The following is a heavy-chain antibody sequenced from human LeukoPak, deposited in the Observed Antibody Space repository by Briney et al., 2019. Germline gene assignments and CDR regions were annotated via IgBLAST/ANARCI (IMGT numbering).Heavy chain of an antibody. CDR1: GYTFTGYY. J-gene: IGHJ5*02. V-gene: IGHV1-2*02. CDR3: ARESHDYDILTGYFGVAGWFDP. D-gene: IGHD3-9*01. CDR2: INPNSGGT. Sequence: GASVKVSCKASGYTFTGYYMQWVRQAPGQGLEWMGWINPNSGGTNYAQTFQGRVTMTRDTSISTDYMELSRLRSDDTAVYYCARESHDYDILTGYFGVAGWFDPWGQGTLVTVSS.